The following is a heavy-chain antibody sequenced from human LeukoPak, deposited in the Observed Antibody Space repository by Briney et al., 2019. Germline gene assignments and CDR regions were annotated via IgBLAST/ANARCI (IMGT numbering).Heavy chain of an antibody. V-gene: IGHV3-23*01. CDR2: ISGSGGST. Sequence: GGSLRLSCAASGFTFSSYAMSWVRQAPGKGLEWVSAISGSGGSTYYADSVKGRFTISRDNSKNTLYLQMNSLRAEDTAVYYCAKDVYSSSWQPHDAFDIWGQGTMVTVSS. CDR1: GFTFSSYA. J-gene: IGHJ3*02. D-gene: IGHD6-13*01. CDR3: AKDVYSSSWQPHDAFDI.